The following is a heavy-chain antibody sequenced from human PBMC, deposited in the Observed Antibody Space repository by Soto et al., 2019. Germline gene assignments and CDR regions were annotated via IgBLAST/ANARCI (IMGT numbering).Heavy chain of an antibody. Sequence: GGSLRLSCAASGFTFSSYWMHWVRQAPGKGLVWVSRINSDGSGTTYADSVKGRFTISRDNAKNTLYLQMNSLRVEDTAVYYCARGAYCAGDCSFPWGQGTLVTVLL. V-gene: IGHV3-74*01. J-gene: IGHJ5*02. CDR1: GFTFSSYW. CDR2: INSDGSGT. D-gene: IGHD2-21*02. CDR3: ARGAYCAGDCSFP.